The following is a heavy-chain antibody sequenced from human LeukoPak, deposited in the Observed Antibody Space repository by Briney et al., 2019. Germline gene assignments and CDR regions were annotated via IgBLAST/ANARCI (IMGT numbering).Heavy chain of an antibody. V-gene: IGHV3-21*01. J-gene: IGHJ4*02. CDR2: ISSYSRNI. Sequence: PGGSLRLSCAASGFTFRSYTMNWVRPAPGEGLEWVSSISSYSRNIYYADSVKGRFTISRDIAKNSLYLQMNSLRVEDTAVYYCARVHLDYSDFDYWGQGTLVTVSS. D-gene: IGHD4-11*01. CDR3: ARVHLDYSDFDY. CDR1: GFTFRSYT.